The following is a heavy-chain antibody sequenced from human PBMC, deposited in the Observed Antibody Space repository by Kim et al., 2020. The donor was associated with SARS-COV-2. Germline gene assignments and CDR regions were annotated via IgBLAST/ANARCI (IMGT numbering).Heavy chain of an antibody. CDR1: GFTFSTYG. D-gene: IGHD4-17*01. CDR3: ARHYGDDSGAWKGFDP. Sequence: GGSLRVSCAASGFTFSTYGMSWVRQAPGKGLEWVSAISGNGDYTVYADSVEGRFTISRDNSRNTLYLQMNSLRTEDTAVYFCARHYGDDSGAWKGFDPWGQGTLVTVSS. V-gene: IGHV3-23*01. CDR2: ISGNGDYT. J-gene: IGHJ5*02.